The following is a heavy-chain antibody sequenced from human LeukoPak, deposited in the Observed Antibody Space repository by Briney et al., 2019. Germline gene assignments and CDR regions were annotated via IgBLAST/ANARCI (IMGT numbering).Heavy chain of an antibody. CDR2: IYYSGST. Sequence: TPSETLSLTCTVSGGSISSSSYYWGWIRQPPGKGLEWIGSIYYSGSTYYNPSLKSRVTISVDTSKNQFSLKLSSVTAADTAVYYCARNDYSNHNWFDPWGQGTLVTVSS. CDR3: ARNDYSNHNWFDP. V-gene: IGHV4-39*01. J-gene: IGHJ5*02. D-gene: IGHD4-11*01. CDR1: GGSISSSSYY.